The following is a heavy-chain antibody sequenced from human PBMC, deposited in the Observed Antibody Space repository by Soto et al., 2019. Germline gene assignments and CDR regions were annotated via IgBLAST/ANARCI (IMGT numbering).Heavy chain of an antibody. Sequence: PGGSLRLSCAASGFTFSSYWMSWVRQAPGKGLEWVANIKQDGSEKYYVDSVKGRFTISRDDAKNSLYLQMNSLRAEDTAVYYCARFFYDSSGYLPSPYYYYYGMDDWRQGTTVTVSS. CDR2: IKQDGSEK. D-gene: IGHD3-22*01. V-gene: IGHV3-7*04. CDR1: GFTFSSYW. CDR3: ARFFYDSSGYLPSPYYYYYGMDD. J-gene: IGHJ6*02.